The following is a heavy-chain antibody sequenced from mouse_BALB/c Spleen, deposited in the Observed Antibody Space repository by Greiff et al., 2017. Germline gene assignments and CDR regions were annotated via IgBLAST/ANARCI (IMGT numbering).Heavy chain of an antibody. CDR1: GYTFTDYN. CDR3: ARLNDYYAMDY. CDR2: INPNNGGT. J-gene: IGHJ4*01. V-gene: IGHV1-18*01. Sequence: VHVKQSGPELVKPGASVKIPCKASGYTFTDYNMDWVKQSHGKSLEWIGDINPNNGGTIYNQKFKGKATLTVDKSSSTAYMERRSLTSEDTAVYYCARLNDYYAMDYWGQGTSVTVSS.